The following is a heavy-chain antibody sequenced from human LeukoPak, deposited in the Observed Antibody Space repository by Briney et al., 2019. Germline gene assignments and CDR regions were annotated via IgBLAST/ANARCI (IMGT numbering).Heavy chain of an antibody. CDR1: GFTFSSYS. CDR2: ISSVSSTI. CDR3: ASNHYDFWSGYYGDVLDP. V-gene: IGHV3-48*01. Sequence: GGCLRLSCAASGFTFSSYSMNWVRQAPGKGLEWVSYISSVSSTIYYADSVKGRFTISRDNAKNSLYLQMNSLRAEDTAVYYCASNHYDFWSGYYGDVLDPWGQGTLVTVSS. J-gene: IGHJ5*02. D-gene: IGHD3-3*01.